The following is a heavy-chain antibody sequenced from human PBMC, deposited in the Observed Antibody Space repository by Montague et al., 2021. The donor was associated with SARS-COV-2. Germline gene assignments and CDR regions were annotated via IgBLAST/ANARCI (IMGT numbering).Heavy chain of an antibody. D-gene: IGHD2-2*01. Sequence: SETLSLTCTVSGGSIRTSSYYWGWIRQPPGKGLDWIGSIYYSGSTYYNPSLKSRVTMSVDTSKNQFSLKLCSVTAADTAVYYCARDVGVPLAPPYSWFDPWGQGTLVTVSS. CDR2: IYYSGST. V-gene: IGHV4-39*07. J-gene: IGHJ5*02. CDR3: ARDVGVPLAPPYSWFDP. CDR1: GGSIRTSSYY.